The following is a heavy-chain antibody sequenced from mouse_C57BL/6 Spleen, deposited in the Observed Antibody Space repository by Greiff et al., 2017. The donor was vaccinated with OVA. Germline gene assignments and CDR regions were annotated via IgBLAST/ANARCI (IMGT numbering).Heavy chain of an antibody. D-gene: IGHD1-1*01. CDR1: GYAFSSSW. J-gene: IGHJ1*03. CDR3: ARGTTVVATGYFDV. Sequence: QVQLQQSGPELVKPGASVKISCKASGYAFSSSWMNWVKQRPGKGLEWIGRIYHGDGDTYYHGKFKGKATLTADKSSSTAYMQLSSLTSEDSAVYFGARGTTVVATGYFDVWGTGTTVTVSS. V-gene: IGHV1-82*01. CDR2: IYHGDGDT.